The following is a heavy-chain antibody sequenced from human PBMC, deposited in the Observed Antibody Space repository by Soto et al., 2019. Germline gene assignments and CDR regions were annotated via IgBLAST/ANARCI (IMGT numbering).Heavy chain of an antibody. J-gene: IGHJ4*02. CDR2: IDYSGST. V-gene: IGHV4-31*03. CDR3: ARTALTYYCSGGSCAINYFDY. CDR1: GGSITSGGYY. D-gene: IGHD2-15*01. Sequence: SETLSLTCTVSGGSITSGGYYWSWIRQHPGKGLEWIGYIDYSGSTDYNPSLKSRVTISVDTSKNLFSLKVSSVTAADTGVYYCARTALTYYCSGGSCAINYFDYWGQGTLVTVSS.